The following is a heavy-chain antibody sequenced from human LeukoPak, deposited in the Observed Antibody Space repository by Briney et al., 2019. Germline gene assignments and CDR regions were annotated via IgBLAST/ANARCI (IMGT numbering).Heavy chain of an antibody. CDR3: ARGLKTGTTVTRGYNWFDP. CDR1: GGSFSGYY. J-gene: IGHJ5*02. D-gene: IGHD4-17*01. CDR2: INHSGST. Sequence: SETLSLTCAVYGGSFSGYYWSWIRQPPGKGLEWIGEINHSGSTNYNPSLKSRVTISVDTSKNQFSLKLSSVTAADTAVYYCARGLKTGTTVTRGYNWFDPWGQGTLVTVSS. V-gene: IGHV4-34*01.